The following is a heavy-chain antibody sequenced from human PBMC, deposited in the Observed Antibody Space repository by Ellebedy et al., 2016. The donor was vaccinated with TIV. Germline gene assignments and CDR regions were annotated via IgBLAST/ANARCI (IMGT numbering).Heavy chain of an antibody. CDR3: AREIGAGPVVFQY. Sequence: AASVKVSCKASGYDFTSYGISWVRQAPGQGLEWMGWINAYNGNRNIRQRFQGRVTMTTDTSTSTAYMEVRSLRSDDTAVYYCAREIGAGPVVFQYWGQGTLVIVSS. CDR2: INAYNGNR. J-gene: IGHJ1*01. CDR1: GYDFTSYG. D-gene: IGHD6-19*01. V-gene: IGHV1-18*04.